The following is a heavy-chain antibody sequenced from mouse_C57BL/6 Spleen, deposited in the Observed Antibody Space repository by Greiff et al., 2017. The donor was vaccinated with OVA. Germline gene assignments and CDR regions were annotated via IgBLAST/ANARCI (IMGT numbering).Heavy chain of an antibody. V-gene: IGHV7-3*01. CDR3: ARSINSAWFAY. CDR2: IRNKANGYTT. D-gene: IGHD4-1*02. CDR1: GFTFTDYY. J-gene: IGHJ3*01. Sequence: EVKLMESGGGLVQPGGSLSLSCAASGFTFTDYYMSWVRQPPGKALEWLGFIRNKANGYTTEYSASVKGRFTISRDNSQSILYLQMNALRAEDSATYYCARSINSAWFAYWGQGTLVTVSA.